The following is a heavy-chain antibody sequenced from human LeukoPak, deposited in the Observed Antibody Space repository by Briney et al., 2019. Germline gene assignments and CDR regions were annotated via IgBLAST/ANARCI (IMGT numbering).Heavy chain of an antibody. D-gene: IGHD6-13*01. J-gene: IGHJ5*02. CDR1: GGTFINYA. CDR2: IIPMLGTA. V-gene: IGHV1-69*11. Sequence: GASVKVSCKASGGTFINYAISWVRQAPGQGLEWMGRIIPMLGTANYPQKFQGRVTITTDESTSTAYMELSSLRSEDTAVYYCARLNKGSSSWYWGYNWFDPWGQGTLVTVSS. CDR3: ARLNKGSSSWYWGYNWFDP.